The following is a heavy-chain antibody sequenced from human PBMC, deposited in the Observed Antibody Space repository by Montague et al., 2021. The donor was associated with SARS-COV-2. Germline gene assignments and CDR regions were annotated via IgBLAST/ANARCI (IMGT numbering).Heavy chain of an antibody. Sequence: TLSLTCTVSGGSVSSGSYYWSWIRQPAGQGLEWIGRIYTSGSSNSNPSLKSRVTISVDTSKNQFSLKVSSVTAADTAVYYCARDLSSGWSYWFDPWGQGTLVTVSS. V-gene: IGHV4-61*02. CDR3: ARDLSSGWSYWFDP. CDR2: IYTSGSS. CDR1: GGSVSSGSYY. J-gene: IGHJ5*02. D-gene: IGHD6-13*01.